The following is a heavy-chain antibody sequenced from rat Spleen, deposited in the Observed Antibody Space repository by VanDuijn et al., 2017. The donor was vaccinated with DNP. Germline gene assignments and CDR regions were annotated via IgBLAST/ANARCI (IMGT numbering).Heavy chain of an antibody. CDR1: GFTFSNYG. V-gene: IGHV5S13*01. CDR3: AREDTFDY. D-gene: IGHD2-2*01. CDR2: ISTSGGNS. Sequence: EVQLVESGGGLVQPGRSLKLSCAASGFTFSNYGMAWVRQAPTKGLEWVASISTSGGNSYYRDSVKGRFTISRDNAKSTLYLQMDSLRSEDTATYYSAREDTFDYWGQGVMVTVSS. J-gene: IGHJ2*01.